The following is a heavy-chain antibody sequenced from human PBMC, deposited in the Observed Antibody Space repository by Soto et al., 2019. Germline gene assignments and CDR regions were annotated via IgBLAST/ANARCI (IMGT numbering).Heavy chain of an antibody. CDR3: ARGALGEGYDSSGYYYFDY. CDR1: GGTFSSYA. V-gene: IGHV1-69*10. CDR2: IIPILGIA. Sequence: ASVKVSCKASGGTFSSYAISWVRQAPGQGLEWMGGIIPILGIANYAQKFQGRVTITADKSTSTAYMELSSLRSEDTAVYYCARGALGEGYDSSGYYYFDYWGQGTLVTVSS. J-gene: IGHJ4*02. D-gene: IGHD3-22*01.